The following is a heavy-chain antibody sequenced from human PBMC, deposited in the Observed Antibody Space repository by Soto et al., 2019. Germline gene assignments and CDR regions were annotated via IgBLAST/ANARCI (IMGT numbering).Heavy chain of an antibody. Sequence: XXSLRLSCAASGFTFRSYSMHWVPQAPGKGLEWVSYISSSSSTIYYADSVKGRFTISRDNAKNSLYLQMNSMRAEDTAVYYCARDYSSYGPFDYWGQGTLVTVSS. V-gene: IGHV3-48*01. D-gene: IGHD5-18*01. CDR1: GFTFRSYS. CDR3: ARDYSSYGPFDY. J-gene: IGHJ4*02. CDR2: ISSSSSTI.